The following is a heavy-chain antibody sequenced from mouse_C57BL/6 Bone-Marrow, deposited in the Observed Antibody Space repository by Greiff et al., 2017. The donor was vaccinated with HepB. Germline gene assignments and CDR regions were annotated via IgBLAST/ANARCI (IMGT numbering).Heavy chain of an antibody. V-gene: IGHV1-82*01. CDR3: ARSTMVTRFAY. Sequence: QVQLQQSGPELVKPGASVKISCKASGYAFSSSWMNWVQQRPGKGLEWIGRIYPGDGDTNYNGKFKGKATLTADKSSSTAYMQLSSLTSEDSAVYFCARSTMVTRFAYWGQGTLVTVSA. J-gene: IGHJ3*01. D-gene: IGHD2-2*01. CDR1: GYAFSSSW. CDR2: IYPGDGDT.